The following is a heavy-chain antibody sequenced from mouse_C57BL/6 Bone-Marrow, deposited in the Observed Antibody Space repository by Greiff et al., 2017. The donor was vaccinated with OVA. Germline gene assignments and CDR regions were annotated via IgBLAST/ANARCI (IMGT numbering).Heavy chain of an antibody. CDR1: GYSFTGYY. CDR3: ARRAWFAY. J-gene: IGHJ3*01. Sequence: EVKLMESGPELVKPGASVKISCKASGYSFTGYYMNWVKQSPEKSLEWIGEINPSTGGTTYNQKFKAKATLTVDKSSSTAYMQLKSLTSEDSAVYYCARRAWFAYWGQGTLVTVSA. CDR2: INPSTGGT. V-gene: IGHV1-42*01.